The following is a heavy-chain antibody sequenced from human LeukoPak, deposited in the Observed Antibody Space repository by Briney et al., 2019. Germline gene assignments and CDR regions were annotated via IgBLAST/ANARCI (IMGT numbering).Heavy chain of an antibody. CDR2: IYYSGAT. J-gene: IGHJ4*02. CDR1: GGSISSSSYY. V-gene: IGHV4-39*01. CDR3: AFPGYSSGWPFDY. Sequence: SETLSLTCTVSGGSISSSSYYWGWIRQPPGKGLEWIGSIYYSGATYYNPSLKSRVTISVDTSKNQFSLKLSSVTAADTAVYYCAFPGYSSGWPFDYWGQGSLVTVSS. D-gene: IGHD6-19*01.